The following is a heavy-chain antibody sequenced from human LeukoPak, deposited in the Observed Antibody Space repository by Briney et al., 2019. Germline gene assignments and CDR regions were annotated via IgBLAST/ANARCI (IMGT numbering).Heavy chain of an antibody. J-gene: IGHJ4*02. D-gene: IGHD2-2*01. CDR3: AKDPYGTRYFDY. Sequence: VGSLRVSCAASGFTFSSHALSWVRQAPGKGLEWVSSLSGSGYNTYYADSVKGRFTISRDNSKNTVYLQMNSLRAEDTAVYYCAKDPYGTRYFDYWGQGTLVTVSS. V-gene: IGHV3-23*01. CDR1: GFTFSSHA. CDR2: LSGSGYNT.